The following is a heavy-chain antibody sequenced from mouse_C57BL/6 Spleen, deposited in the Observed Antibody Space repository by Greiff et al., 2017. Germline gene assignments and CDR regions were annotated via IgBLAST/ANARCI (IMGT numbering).Heavy chain of an antibody. V-gene: IGHV1-55*01. CDR2: IYPGSGST. D-gene: IGHD1-1*01. CDR1: GYTFTSYW. J-gene: IGHJ3*01. CDR3: ARILLRYPVAY. Sequence: QVQLQQPGAELVKPGASVKMSCKASGYTFTSYWITWVKQRPGQGLEWIGDIYPGSGSTNYNEKFKRKATLTVDTSYSTAYMQLSSLTSEDSAVYYCARILLRYPVAYWGQGTLVTVSA.